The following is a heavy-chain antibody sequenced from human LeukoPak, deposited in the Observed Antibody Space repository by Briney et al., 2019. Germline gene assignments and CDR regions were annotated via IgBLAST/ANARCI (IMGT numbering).Heavy chain of an antibody. CDR2: IIPIFGTA. CDR1: GGTFSSYA. V-gene: IGHV1-69*01. J-gene: IGHJ5*02. Sequence: GPSVKVSCKASGGTFSSYAISWVRQAPGQGLEWMGGIIPIFGTANYAQKFQGRVTITADESTSTAYMELSSLRSEDTAVYYCARDGDGYNHFWFDPWGQGTLVTVSS. CDR3: ARDGDGYNHFWFDP. D-gene: IGHD5-24*01.